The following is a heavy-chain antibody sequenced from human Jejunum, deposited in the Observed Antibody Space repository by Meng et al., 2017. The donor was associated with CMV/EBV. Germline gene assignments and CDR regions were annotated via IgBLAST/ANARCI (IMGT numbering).Heavy chain of an antibody. D-gene: IGHD3-3*01. J-gene: IGHJ3*01. V-gene: IGHV4-31*02. CDR2: MYDRGNP. Sequence: SSGGYYWSWIRQRPGKGLEWIAYMYDRGNPYYNPSLKSRIRMAIDTSKNQFSLTVASVTAADTAVYYCTKSRGSVWSGSVGEDFDLWGQGTMVTVSS. CDR1: SSGGYY. CDR3: TKSRGSVWSGSVGEDFDL.